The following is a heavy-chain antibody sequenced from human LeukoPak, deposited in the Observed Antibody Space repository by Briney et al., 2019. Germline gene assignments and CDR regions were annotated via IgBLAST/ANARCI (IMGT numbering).Heavy chain of an antibody. J-gene: IGHJ4*02. D-gene: IGHD3-22*01. Sequence: GGSLRLSCAASGFTFSTYAMTWVRQAPGKGLEWVSSITSLGSYVHYADSMKGRFTLSRDNAKNSLYLQMNSLRAEDTAVYYCAKGEHYYDSSGYPNHFDYWGQGTLVTVSS. V-gene: IGHV3-21*01. CDR2: ITSLGSYV. CDR3: AKGEHYYDSSGYPNHFDY. CDR1: GFTFSTYA.